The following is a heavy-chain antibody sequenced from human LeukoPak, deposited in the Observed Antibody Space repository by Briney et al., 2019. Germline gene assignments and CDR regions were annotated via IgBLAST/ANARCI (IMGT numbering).Heavy chain of an antibody. V-gene: IGHV4-34*01. D-gene: IGHD3-22*01. CDR3: ARIPPYYYDSSGYYYYYYGMDV. CDR2: INHSGST. Sequence: SETLSLTWAVYGGSFSGYYWSWIRQPPGKGLEWIGEINHSGSTNYNPSLKSRVTISVDTSKNQFSLKLSSVTAADTAVYYCARIPPYYYDSSGYYYYYYGMDVWGQGTTVTVSS. J-gene: IGHJ6*02. CDR1: GGSFSGYY.